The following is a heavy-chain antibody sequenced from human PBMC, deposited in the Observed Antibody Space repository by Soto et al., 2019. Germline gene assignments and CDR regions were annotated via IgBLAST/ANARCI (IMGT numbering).Heavy chain of an antibody. D-gene: IGHD2-2*01. CDR3: ARQGGYCSSTNCYGYYAMDV. CDR2: IYYSGST. CDR1: GGSISSSSYY. J-gene: IGHJ6*02. V-gene: IGHV4-39*01. Sequence: SETLSLTCTVSGGSISSSSYYWGWIRQPPGKGLEWIGSIYYSGSTYYNPSLKSRVTISVDTSKNQFSLRVTSVTAADTALYYCARQGGYCSSTNCYGYYAMDVWGQGTTVTVS.